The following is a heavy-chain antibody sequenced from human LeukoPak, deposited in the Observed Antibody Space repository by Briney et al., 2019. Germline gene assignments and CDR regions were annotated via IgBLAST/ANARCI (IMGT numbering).Heavy chain of an antibody. CDR1: GFTFSSYA. V-gene: IGHV3-23*01. D-gene: IGHD1-26*01. J-gene: IGHJ4*02. CDR2: ISGSGGST. CDR3: ARDLRGTGLLPLDY. Sequence: GGSLRLSCAASGFTFSSYAMSWVRQAPGKGLEWVSAISGSGGSTYYADSVKGRFTISRDNSKNTLYLQMNSLRAEDTAVYYCARDLRGTGLLPLDYWGQGTLVTVSS.